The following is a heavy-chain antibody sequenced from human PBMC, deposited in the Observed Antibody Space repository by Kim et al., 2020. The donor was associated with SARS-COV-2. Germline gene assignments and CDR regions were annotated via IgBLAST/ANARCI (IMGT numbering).Heavy chain of an antibody. CDR2: IWYDGSNK. V-gene: IGHV3-33*01. Sequence: GGSLRLSCAASGFTFSSYGMHWVRQAPGKGLEWVAVIWYDGSNKYYADSVKGRFTISRDNSKNTLYLQMNSLRAEDTAVYYCAHLGCSSTSCPPGYLDAFDIWGQGTMVTVSS. D-gene: IGHD2-2*01. CDR3: AHLGCSSTSCPPGYLDAFDI. CDR1: GFTFSSYG. J-gene: IGHJ3*02.